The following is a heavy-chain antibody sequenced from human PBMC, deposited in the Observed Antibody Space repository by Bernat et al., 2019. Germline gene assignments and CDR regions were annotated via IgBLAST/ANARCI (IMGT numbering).Heavy chain of an antibody. CDR1: GYTFTSYG. J-gene: IGHJ6*02. D-gene: IGHD4-23*01. Sequence: VQLVQSGAEVKKPGASVKVSCKASGYTFTSYGISWVRQAPGQGLEWMGWISAYNGNTNYAQKLQGRVTMTTDTSTSTAYMELRSLRSDDTAVYYCARVLTYGGNSAYLAPNRYGMDVWGQGTTVTVSS. CDR3: ARVLTYGGNSAYLAPNRYGMDV. V-gene: IGHV1-18*01. CDR2: ISAYNGNT.